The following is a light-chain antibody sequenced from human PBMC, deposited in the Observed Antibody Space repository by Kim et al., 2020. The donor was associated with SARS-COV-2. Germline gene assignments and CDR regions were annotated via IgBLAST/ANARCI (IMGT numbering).Light chain of an antibody. J-gene: IGKJ2*01. CDR1: QSVSRF. CDR3: QERSNWPLYT. CDR2: DIS. Sequence: EIVLTQSPATLSLSPGERATLSCRASQSVSRFIAWYRQKPGQAPRLLIYDISNRATGIPARFSGSGSGTDFTLTISSLEPEDFALYYCQERSNWPLYTFGQGTKLEI. V-gene: IGKV3-11*01.